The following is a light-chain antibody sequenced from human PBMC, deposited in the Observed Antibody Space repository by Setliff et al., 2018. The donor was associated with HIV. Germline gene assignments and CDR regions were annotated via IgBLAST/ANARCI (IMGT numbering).Light chain of an antibody. J-gene: IGLJ1*01. V-gene: IGLV2-14*03. CDR3: SSYTSGSTPSV. CDR1: STDIGTYTY. Sequence: GAPGQSIAISCTGSSTDIGTYTYVSWYQQHPGQAPKLLIFGVNHRPSGVSDRFSGSKSDNTASLTISGLQAEDEADYYCSSYTSGSTPSVFGPGTKVTVL. CDR2: GVN.